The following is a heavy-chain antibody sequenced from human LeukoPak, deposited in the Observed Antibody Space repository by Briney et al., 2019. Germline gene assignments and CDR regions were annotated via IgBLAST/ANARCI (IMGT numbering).Heavy chain of an antibody. D-gene: IGHD2-2*01. CDR3: ANYIEPAANYYFDY. J-gene: IGHJ4*02. CDR2: ISWNSGSI. V-gene: IGHV3-9*01. CDR1: GFTFDDYA. Sequence: PGGSLRLSCAASGFTFDDYAMHWVRQAPGKGLEWVACISWNSGSIGYADSVKGLFTISRDNAKNSLYLQMNSLRAEDTALYSCANYIEPAANYYFDYWGQGTLVTVSS.